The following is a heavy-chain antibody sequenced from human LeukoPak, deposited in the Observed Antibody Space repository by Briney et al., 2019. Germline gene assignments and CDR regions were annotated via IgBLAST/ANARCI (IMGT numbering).Heavy chain of an antibody. Sequence: GESLKISCKGSGYRFTTYWIGWVRQMPGKGLEYMGIIYPGDSDTRYSPSFQGQVTISADESISTAYLQWSSLKASDTAMYYCARHQSGSYNDAFDIWGQGTMVTVSS. J-gene: IGHJ3*02. CDR1: GYRFTTYW. CDR2: IYPGDSDT. D-gene: IGHD1-26*01. V-gene: IGHV5-51*01. CDR3: ARHQSGSYNDAFDI.